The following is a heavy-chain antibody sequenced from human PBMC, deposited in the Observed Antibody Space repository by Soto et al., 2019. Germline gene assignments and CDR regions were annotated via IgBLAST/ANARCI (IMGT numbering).Heavy chain of an antibody. V-gene: IGHV4-59*01. CDR2: IYYSGST. CDR1: GGSISSYY. J-gene: IGHJ4*02. CDR3: ARSPYYSNFDY. D-gene: IGHD4-4*01. Sequence: GTLCLTFTVSGGSISSYYWSWIRQPPGKGLEWIGYIYYSGSTNYNPSLKSRVTISVDTSKNQFSLKLSSVTAADTAVYYCARSPYYSNFDYWGQGTLVTVSS.